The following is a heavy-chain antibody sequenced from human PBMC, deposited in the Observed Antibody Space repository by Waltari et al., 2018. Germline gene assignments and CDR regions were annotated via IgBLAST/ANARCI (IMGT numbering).Heavy chain of an antibody. CDR2: ISSNGGST. V-gene: IGHV3-64*01. Sequence: EVQLVESGGGLVQPGGSLRLSCAASGFTFSSYAMHWVRQAPGKGLEYVSAISSNGGSTYYANSVKGRFTISRDNSKNTLYLQMGSLRAEDMAVYYCARAPGLYARDDAFDIWGQGTMVTVSS. CDR3: ARAPGLYARDDAFDI. D-gene: IGHD2-2*01. CDR1: GFTFSSYA. J-gene: IGHJ3*02.